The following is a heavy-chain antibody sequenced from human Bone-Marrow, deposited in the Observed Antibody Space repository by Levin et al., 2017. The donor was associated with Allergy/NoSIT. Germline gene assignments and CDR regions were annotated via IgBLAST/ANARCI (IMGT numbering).Heavy chain of an antibody. V-gene: IGHV3-23*01. D-gene: IGHD6-19*01. J-gene: IGHJ4*02. CDR3: AKSPVAGKGY. CDR2: ISGTGART. Sequence: GGSLRLSCAASGFLFNTYAMSWVRQAPGKGLEWVSTISGTGARTYYADSVKGRFTISRDNSKSTLYLQMNSLSGDDAAVYFCAKSPVAGKGYWGQGTLVTVSS. CDR1: GFLFNTYA.